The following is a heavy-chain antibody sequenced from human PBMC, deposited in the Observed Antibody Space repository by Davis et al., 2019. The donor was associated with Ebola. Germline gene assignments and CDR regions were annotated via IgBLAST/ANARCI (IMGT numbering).Heavy chain of an antibody. CDR3: ARAGEMATIREWGAFDI. D-gene: IGHD5-24*01. CDR2: IYYSGST. V-gene: IGHV4-59*12. Sequence: SETLSLTCTASGGSISSYYWSWIRQPPGKGLEWIGYIYYSGSTNYNPSLKSRVTISVDRSKNQFSLKLSSVTAADTAVYYCARAGEMATIREWGAFDIWGQGTMVTVSS. J-gene: IGHJ3*02. CDR1: GGSISSYY.